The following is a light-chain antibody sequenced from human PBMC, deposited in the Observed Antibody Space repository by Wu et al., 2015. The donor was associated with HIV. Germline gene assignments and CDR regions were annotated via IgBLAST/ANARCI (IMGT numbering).Light chain of an antibody. J-gene: IGKJ5*01. V-gene: IGKV3-20*01. Sequence: EIILTQSPALLSLSVGETATLSCRASDYISDNYVAWYQQKLGQSPRLLIHESYKRAAGVPDRFDGSGSGTDFTLTIDRLEPEDFALYFCQQYRASPTTFGQGTRLEI. CDR3: QQYRASPTT. CDR1: DYISDNY. CDR2: ESY.